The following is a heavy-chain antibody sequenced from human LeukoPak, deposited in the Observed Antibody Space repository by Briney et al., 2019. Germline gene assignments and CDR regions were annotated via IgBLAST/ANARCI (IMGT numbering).Heavy chain of an antibody. V-gene: IGHV3-33*01. CDR2: IWYDGSNK. D-gene: IGHD4-17*01. CDR1: GFTFSSYG. Sequence: TGGSLRLSCAASGFTFSSYGMHWVRQAPGKGLEWVAVIWYDGSNKYYADSVKGRFTISRDNSKNTLYLQMNSPRAEDTSVYCCAREYYGDGGPLDYWGQGTLVTVSS. CDR3: AREYYGDGGPLDY. J-gene: IGHJ4*02.